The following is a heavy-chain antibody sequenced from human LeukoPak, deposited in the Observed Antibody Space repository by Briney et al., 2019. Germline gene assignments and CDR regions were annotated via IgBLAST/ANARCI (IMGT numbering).Heavy chain of an antibody. Sequence: SETLSLTCAVYDVSFSGYYWSWIRQPPGKGLEWIWKINHSGSTNYNPSLKSRVTISVDTSEKQFSLMLSSVTAADTAVYYCANSIDFDYGDYYFDYWGQGALVTISS. CDR2: INHSGST. D-gene: IGHD4-17*01. CDR3: ANSIDFDYGDYYFDY. CDR1: DVSFSGYY. V-gene: IGHV4-34*01. J-gene: IGHJ4*02.